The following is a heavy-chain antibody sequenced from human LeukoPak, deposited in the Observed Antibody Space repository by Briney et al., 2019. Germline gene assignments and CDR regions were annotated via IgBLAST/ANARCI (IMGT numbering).Heavy chain of an antibody. V-gene: IGHV4-39*07. J-gene: IGHJ4*02. CDR3: ARASYSSGYGVDY. CDR2: IYYSGST. D-gene: IGHD3-22*01. Sequence: SETLSLTCTVSGGSISSSSYYWGWPRQPPGKGLEWIGSIYYSGSTNYNPSLKSRVTISVDTSKNQFSLKLSSVTAADTAVYYCARASYSSGYGVDYWGQGTLVTVSS. CDR1: GGSISSSSYY.